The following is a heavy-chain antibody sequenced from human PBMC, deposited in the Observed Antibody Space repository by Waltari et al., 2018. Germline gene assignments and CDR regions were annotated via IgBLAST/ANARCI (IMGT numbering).Heavy chain of an antibody. CDR1: GDSIDHGGPN. CDR3: ARDQGVSADNVHYGMDF. CDR2: ISYSGTT. D-gene: IGHD6-25*01. V-gene: IGHV4-31*03. J-gene: IGHJ6*02. Sequence: QVQLQESGPGLVKPSQTLSLTCTVSGDSIDHGGPNWAWMRRHPEKGLEWIGYISYSGTTDYNPSLKSRISISRDTSKNRFFLNMRSVTAADTAVYYCARDQGVSADNVHYGMDFWGQGTTVTVSS.